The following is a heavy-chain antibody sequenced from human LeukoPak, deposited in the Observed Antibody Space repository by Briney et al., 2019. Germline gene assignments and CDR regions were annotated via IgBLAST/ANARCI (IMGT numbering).Heavy chain of an antibody. CDR2: ISGYNGHT. Sequence: ASVKVSCKASGYTFSTYGISWVRQAPGQGLEWMRWISGYNGHTKYAQRLQGRVTMTTDTSTSTAYMELRSLRSDDTAVYYCARRYCSSTSCYTNWFDPWGQGTLVTVSS. V-gene: IGHV1-18*01. CDR1: GYTFSTYG. D-gene: IGHD2-2*02. J-gene: IGHJ5*02. CDR3: ARRYCSSTSCYTNWFDP.